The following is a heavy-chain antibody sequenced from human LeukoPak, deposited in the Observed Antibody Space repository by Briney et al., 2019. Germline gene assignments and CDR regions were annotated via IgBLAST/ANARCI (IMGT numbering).Heavy chain of an antibody. J-gene: IGHJ4*02. CDR1: GFTFSSYA. CDR2: ISGYGGST. V-gene: IGHV3-23*01. CDR3: AKAAYYDILTGYSTRGLFFDY. Sequence: PGGSLRLSCAASGFTFSSYAMSWVRQASGKGLEWVSTISGYGGSTYYADSVKGRFTISRDNSKNTLFLQMNSLRAEDTAVYCCAKAAYYDILTGYSTRGLFFDYWGQGTLVTVSS. D-gene: IGHD3-9*01.